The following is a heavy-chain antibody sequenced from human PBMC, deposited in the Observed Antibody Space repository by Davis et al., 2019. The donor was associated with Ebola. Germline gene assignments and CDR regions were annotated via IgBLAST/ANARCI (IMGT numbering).Heavy chain of an antibody. CDR2: INQDGSEK. CDR1: GFCFSNYW. CDR3: ARGTYNWRSFDY. J-gene: IGHJ4*02. Sequence: GESLKIPCAASGFCFSNYWMRWVRQAPGKGLEWVANINQDGSEKFYVDSVRGRFTISRDNARNSLYLQMNSLRVEDTAVYYCARGTYNWRSFDYWGQGTLATVSS. D-gene: IGHD1-20*01. V-gene: IGHV3-7*03.